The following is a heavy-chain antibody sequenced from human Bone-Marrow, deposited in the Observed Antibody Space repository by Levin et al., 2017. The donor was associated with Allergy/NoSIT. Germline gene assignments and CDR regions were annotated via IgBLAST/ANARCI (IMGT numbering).Heavy chain of an antibody. D-gene: IGHD3-10*01. CDR1: GGSFSGYY. CDR2: IYHSGIT. J-gene: IGHJ4*02. V-gene: IGHV4-34*01. CDR3: ARGTRRGVRGVMRLFDY. Sequence: PGGSLRLSCAVYGGSFSGYYWTWIRKPPGKGLEWIGEIYHSGITNYNPSLTSRVTISVDTSKNQFSLRLTSVTAADTAIYYCARGTRRGVRGVMRLFDYWGQETLVTVSS.